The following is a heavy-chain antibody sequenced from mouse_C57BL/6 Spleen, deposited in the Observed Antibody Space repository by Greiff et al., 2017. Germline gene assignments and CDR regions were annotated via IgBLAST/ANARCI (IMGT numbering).Heavy chain of an antibody. CDR3: AGGEDYYGSSYDYAMDV. D-gene: IGHD1-1*01. CDR2: INPSSGYL. CDR1: GYTFTSYW. J-gene: IGHJ4*01. Sequence: QVQLQQSGAELAKPGASVKLSCKASGYTFTSYWMHWVKQRPGQGLEWIGYINPSSGYLKYNQKLKDKATLTADKSYSTADMQLSSLTDEDSAVYYCAGGEDYYGSSYDYAMDVWGQGTSVTVSS. V-gene: IGHV1-7*01.